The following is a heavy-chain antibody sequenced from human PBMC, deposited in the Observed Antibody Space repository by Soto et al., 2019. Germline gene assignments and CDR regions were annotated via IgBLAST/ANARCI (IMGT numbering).Heavy chain of an antibody. V-gene: IGHV1-2*02. CDR1: GYTFTGYY. J-gene: IGHJ6*02. CDR2: INPNSGDT. CDR3: AKGGAIVAAGTRVYIYNFMDG. D-gene: IGHD1-26*01. Sequence: ASVKVSCKASGYTFTGYYVHWVRQAPGQGLEWMGWINPNSGDTYLAQRFQGRVTMNRDTSIGTAYMELRGLTSDDTAEYYCAKGGAIVAAGTRVYIYNFMDGWGQGTTVTV.